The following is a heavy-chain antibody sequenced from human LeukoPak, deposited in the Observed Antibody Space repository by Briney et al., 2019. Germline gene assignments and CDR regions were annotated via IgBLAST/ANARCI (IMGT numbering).Heavy chain of an antibody. Sequence: ASVKVSCKVSGYTLTELSMHWVRQAPGKGLEWMGGFDPEDGETIYAQKYQGRVTMTEDTSTDTAYMELSSLRSEDTAVYYCATDPSMDYCSSTSCSRGGAFDIWGQGTMVTVSS. V-gene: IGHV1-24*01. J-gene: IGHJ3*02. CDR3: ATDPSMDYCSSTSCSRGGAFDI. CDR2: FDPEDGET. CDR1: GYTLTELS. D-gene: IGHD2-2*01.